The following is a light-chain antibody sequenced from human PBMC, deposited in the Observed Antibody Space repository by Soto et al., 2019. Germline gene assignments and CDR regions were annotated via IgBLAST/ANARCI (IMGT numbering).Light chain of an antibody. CDR2: GAS. Sequence: EIVMTQSPDTLSVSPGERATLSCRASRSVSSNLAWYQLKPGQGPRLLIYGASTRATGIPARFSGSGSGTEFTLTISSVQSEDFAVYYCQQYNSWPPLTFVGGTKVEIK. J-gene: IGKJ4*01. V-gene: IGKV3-15*01. CDR1: RSVSSN. CDR3: QQYNSWPPLT.